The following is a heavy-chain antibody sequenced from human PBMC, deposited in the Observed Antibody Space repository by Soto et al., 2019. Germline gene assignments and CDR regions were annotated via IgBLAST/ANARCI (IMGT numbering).Heavy chain of an antibody. Sequence: PSESLSLTCTVSGGSLSSGEYYWTWIRQPPGKGREWIGYISYSGSTHYSPSLKRRVSMTVHTSKNQFSLNLASVTAADTAVYYCASSRPYYYSSGYCSIFDNWGQGTLVTVSS. V-gene: IGHV4-30-4*01. CDR3: ASSRPYYYSSGYCSIFDN. J-gene: IGHJ4*01. D-gene: IGHD3-22*01. CDR1: GGSLSSGEYY. CDR2: ISYSGST.